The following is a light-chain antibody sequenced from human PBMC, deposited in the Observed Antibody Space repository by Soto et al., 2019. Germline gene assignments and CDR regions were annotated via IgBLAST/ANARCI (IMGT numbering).Light chain of an antibody. J-gene: IGLJ1*01. V-gene: IGLV1-40*01. Sequence: QSVLTQPPSESGAPGQRVTISCTGSSSNIGAGYDVHWYQQLPGTAPKLLIYGNTNRPSGVPDRFSGSKSGSSASLAITGLQAEDEADYYCQSYDSSLHASVFGTGTKLTVL. CDR3: QSYDSSLHASV. CDR1: SSNIGAGYD. CDR2: GNT.